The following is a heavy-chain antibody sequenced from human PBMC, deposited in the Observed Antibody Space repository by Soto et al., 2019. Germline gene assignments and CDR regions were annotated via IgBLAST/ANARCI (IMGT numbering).Heavy chain of an antibody. J-gene: IGHJ4*02. V-gene: IGHV2-5*02. Sequence: QITLKESGPTLVKPTQTLTLTCTFSGFSLSTSGVGVGWIRQPPGKALEWLALIYWDDDKRYSPSLKSRLTNPKDTSKNQVVLTMTNMDHVDTATYYCTHRQTYCGGNCYSRFDSGGQGTLVTVSS. CDR1: GFSLSTSGVG. CDR3: THRQTYCGGNCYSRFDS. CDR2: IYWDDDK. D-gene: IGHD2-21*02.